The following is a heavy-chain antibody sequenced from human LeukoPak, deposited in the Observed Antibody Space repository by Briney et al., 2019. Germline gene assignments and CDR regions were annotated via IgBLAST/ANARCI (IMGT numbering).Heavy chain of an antibody. V-gene: IGHV3-7*03. CDR2: IKQDGSEK. CDR3: AKPIYYDFWSGPDY. J-gene: IGHJ4*02. Sequence: GGSLRLSCAASGFTFSSYWMSWVRQAPGKGLEWVANIKQDGSEKYYVDSVKGRFTISRDNSKNTLYLQMNSLRAEDTAVYYCAKPIYYDFWSGPDYWGQGTLVTVSS. CDR1: GFTFSSYW. D-gene: IGHD3-3*01.